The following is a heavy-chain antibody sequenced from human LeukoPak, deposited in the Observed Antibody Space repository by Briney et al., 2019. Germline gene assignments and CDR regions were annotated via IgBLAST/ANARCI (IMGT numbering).Heavy chain of an antibody. D-gene: IGHD5-18*01. Sequence: ASVKVSCKASGYTFTSYYMHWVRQAPGQGLEWMGIINPSGGSTSYAQKFQGRVTMTRDTSTSTVYTELSSLRSEDTAVYYCVRDLGVDTTMIFFDYWGQGSVVTVSS. J-gene: IGHJ4*02. CDR3: VRDLGVDTTMIFFDY. V-gene: IGHV1-46*01. CDR2: INPSGGST. CDR1: GYTFTSYY.